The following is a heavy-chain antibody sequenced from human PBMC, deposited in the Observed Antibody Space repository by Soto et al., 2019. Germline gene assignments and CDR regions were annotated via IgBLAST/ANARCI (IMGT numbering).Heavy chain of an antibody. CDR1: GGSFSGYY. CDR2: INHSGST. D-gene: IGHD2-15*01. CDR3: ARAAPRYCSGGSCYSGRDY. V-gene: IGHV4-34*01. Sequence: QVQLQQWGAGLLKPSETLSLTCAVYGGSFSGYYWSWIRQPPGKGLEWIGEINHSGSTNYNPSLKGPVPISVDTPKNQFSLKLSSVTAADTAVYYCARAAPRYCSGGSCYSGRDYWGPGTLVTVSS. J-gene: IGHJ4*02.